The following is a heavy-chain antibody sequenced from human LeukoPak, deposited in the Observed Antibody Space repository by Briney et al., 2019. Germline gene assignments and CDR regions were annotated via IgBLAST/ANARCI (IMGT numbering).Heavy chain of an antibody. V-gene: IGHV3-53*01. Sequence: GGSLRLSCAVSGFSVNGNYMSWVRQAPGKGLQWVSVMFPDGRTYYADSVKGRFTISRDLARNTLLLQMHSLRADDTAVHYCARTNPVYGDYDYWGQGTLVTVSS. J-gene: IGHJ4*02. D-gene: IGHD4-17*01. CDR3: ARTNPVYGDYDY. CDR1: GFSVNGNY. CDR2: MFPDGRT.